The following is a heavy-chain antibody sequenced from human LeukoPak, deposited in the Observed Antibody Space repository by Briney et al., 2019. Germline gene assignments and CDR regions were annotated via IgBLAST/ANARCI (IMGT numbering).Heavy chain of an antibody. CDR1: GFTFNTYA. J-gene: IGHJ4*02. D-gene: IGHD1-26*01. CDR3: AKGGKWDVTPFDY. CDR2: ISGSGGST. V-gene: IGHV3-23*01. Sequence: PGGSLRLSCAASGFTFNTYAMSWVRQAPGKGLEWVSAISGSGGSTYYADSVKGRFTISRDNSKNTLYLQVNSLRAEDTAVYYCAKGGKWDVTPFDYWGQGTLVTVSS.